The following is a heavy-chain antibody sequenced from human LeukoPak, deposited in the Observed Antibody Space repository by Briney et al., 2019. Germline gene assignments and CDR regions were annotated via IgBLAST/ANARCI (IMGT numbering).Heavy chain of an antibody. D-gene: IGHD3-16*01. J-gene: IGHJ3*02. CDR3: ARSTEHNWGLGDAFGI. V-gene: IGHV3-21*01. CDR2: ISSSSSYI. Sequence: PGGSLRLSCAASGFTFSSYSMNWVRQAPGKGLEWVSSISSSSSYIYYAAALKGRFTISRDNAKNTLYLQMNSLRAEDTAVYYCARSTEHNWGLGDAFGIWGQGTMVTVSS. CDR1: GFTFSSYS.